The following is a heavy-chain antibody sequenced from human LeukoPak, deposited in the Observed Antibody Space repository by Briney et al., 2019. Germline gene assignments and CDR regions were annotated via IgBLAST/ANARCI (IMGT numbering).Heavy chain of an antibody. CDR1: GGSISSYY. V-gene: IGHV4-59*08. D-gene: IGHD5-18*01. J-gene: IGHJ4*02. CDR3: AGRNSLQLWFNY. CDR2: IYYSGST. Sequence: SETLSPTCTVSGGSISSYYWSWIRQPPGKGLEWIGYIYYSGSTNYNPSLKSRVTISVDTSKNQFSLKLSSVTAADTAVYYCAGRNSLQLWFNYWGQGTLVTVSS.